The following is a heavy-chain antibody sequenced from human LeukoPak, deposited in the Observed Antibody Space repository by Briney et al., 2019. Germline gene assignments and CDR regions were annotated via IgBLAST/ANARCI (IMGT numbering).Heavy chain of an antibody. D-gene: IGHD3-10*01. J-gene: IGHJ4*02. CDR2: ISSSSSTI. CDR1: GFTFSSYS. V-gene: IGHV3-48*04. Sequence: GGSLRLSCAASGFTFSSYSMNWVRQAPGKGLEWVSYISSSSSTIYYADSVKGRFTISRDNAKNSLYLQMNSLRAEDTAVYYCARHLNYYLDYWGQGTLVTVSS. CDR3: ARHLNYYLDY.